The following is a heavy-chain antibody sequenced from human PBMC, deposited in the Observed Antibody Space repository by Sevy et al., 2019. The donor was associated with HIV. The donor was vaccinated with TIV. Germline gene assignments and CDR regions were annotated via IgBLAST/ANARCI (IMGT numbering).Heavy chain of an antibody. CDR3: ATAPLDGYVGRTHYYYGMDV. V-gene: IGHV1-24*01. CDR1: GYTLTELS. CDR2: FDPEDGET. D-gene: IGHD5-18*01. Sequence: ASVKVSCKVSGYTLTELSMHWVRQAPGKGLEWMGGFDPEDGETIYAEKFQGRVTMTEDRSTDTAYMELSSLRSEDTAVYYCATAPLDGYVGRTHYYYGMDVWGQGTTVTVSS. J-gene: IGHJ6*02.